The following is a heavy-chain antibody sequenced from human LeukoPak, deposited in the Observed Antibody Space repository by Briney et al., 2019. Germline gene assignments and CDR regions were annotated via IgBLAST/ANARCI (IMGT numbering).Heavy chain of an antibody. D-gene: IGHD6-13*01. CDR1: GGTFSSYA. CDR2: TIPIFGTA. CDR3: ARERLAAAGPTHY. V-gene: IGHV1-69*05. Sequence: SVKVSCKASGGTFSSYAISWVRQAPGQGLEWMGRTIPIFGTANYAQKFQGRVTITTDESTSTAYMELSSLRSEDTAVYYCARERLAAAGPTHYWGQGTLVTVSS. J-gene: IGHJ4*02.